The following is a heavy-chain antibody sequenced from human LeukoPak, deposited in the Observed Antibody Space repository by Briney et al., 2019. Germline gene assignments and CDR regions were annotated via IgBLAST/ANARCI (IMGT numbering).Heavy chain of an antibody. CDR2: ISWNSGSI. D-gene: IGHD6-25*01. J-gene: IGHJ4*02. Sequence: GRSLRLSCAASGFTFDDYAMHWVRQAPGKGLEWVSGISWNSGSIGYADSVKGRFTISRDNAENSLYLQMNSLRAEDTALYYCAKDSSYSSAHFDYWGQGTLVTVSS. CDR1: GFTFDDYA. CDR3: AKDSSYSSAHFDY. V-gene: IGHV3-9*01.